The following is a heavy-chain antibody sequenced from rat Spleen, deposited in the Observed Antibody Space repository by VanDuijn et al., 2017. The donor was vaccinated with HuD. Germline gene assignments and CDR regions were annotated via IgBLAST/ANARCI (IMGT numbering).Heavy chain of an antibody. CDR1: GFSLSNYA. CDR2: IWSSGNT. Sequence: QVQLKESGPGLVQPSQTLSLTCTVSGFSLSNYAVIWVRQPPGKGLEWMGVIWSSGNTDYNSALKSRLSISRDTSKSQVYLKMHSLQTEDTATYYCASRIYYYSGVDYWGQGVMVTVSS. CDR3: ASRIYYYSGVDY. J-gene: IGHJ2*01. D-gene: IGHD1-1*01. V-gene: IGHV2-13*01.